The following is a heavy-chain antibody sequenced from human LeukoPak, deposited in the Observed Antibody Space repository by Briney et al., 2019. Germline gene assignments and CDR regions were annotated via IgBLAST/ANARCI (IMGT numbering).Heavy chain of an antibody. J-gene: IGHJ3*02. CDR2: IYYSGST. D-gene: IGHD3-22*01. Sequence: PSETLSLTCTVSGGSISSGDYYWSWIRQPPGKGLEWIGYIYYSGSTYYNPSLKSRVTISVDTSKNQFSLKLSSVTAADTAVYYCARGITMIVTEFAFDIWGQGTMVTVSS. CDR1: GGSISSGDYY. CDR3: ARGITMIVTEFAFDI. V-gene: IGHV4-30-4*01.